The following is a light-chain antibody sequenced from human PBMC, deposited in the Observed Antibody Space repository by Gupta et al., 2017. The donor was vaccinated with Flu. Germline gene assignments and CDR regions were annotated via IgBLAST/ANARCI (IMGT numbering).Light chain of an antibody. V-gene: IGKV1-39*01. CDR1: QSISSY. CDR3: QQSYDSPNS. Sequence: DIQMTQSPSSLSACVGDRVTITCRASQSISSYLNWYQQKPGKAPKLLIYAASILQSGVPSRFSGGGSGTDFTLTITSLQPEDFATYYCQQSYDSPNSFGQGTKLEIK. J-gene: IGKJ2*03. CDR2: AAS.